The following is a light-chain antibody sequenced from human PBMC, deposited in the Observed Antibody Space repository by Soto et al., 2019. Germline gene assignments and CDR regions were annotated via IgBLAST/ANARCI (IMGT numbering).Light chain of an antibody. CDR2: WAS. V-gene: IGKV4-1*01. J-gene: IGKJ2*01. CDR3: QQYDTPPYT. CDR1: QSVLYSSNNKNY. Sequence: DIVMTQSPDSLAVSLGERATINCKSSQSVLYSSNNKNYLAWYQQEPGQPPKLLIYWASLRESGVPDRFSGSGSGTDFTLTISSLQAEDVAVYYCQQYDTPPYTFGQGTKLEIK.